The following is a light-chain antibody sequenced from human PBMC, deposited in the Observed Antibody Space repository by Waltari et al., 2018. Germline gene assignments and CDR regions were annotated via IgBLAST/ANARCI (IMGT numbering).Light chain of an antibody. Sequence: QSVLTQPPSASGPPGQRVTISCSGSSSNIGSNTVNWYQQLPGTAPKPPIQSNNQRPSGVPDRFSGSKSGTSASLAVSGLQSEDEAEYYCAAWDDSLNGPVFGGGTKLTVL. J-gene: IGLJ3*02. CDR2: SNN. V-gene: IGLV1-44*01. CDR3: AAWDDSLNGPV. CDR1: SSNIGSNT.